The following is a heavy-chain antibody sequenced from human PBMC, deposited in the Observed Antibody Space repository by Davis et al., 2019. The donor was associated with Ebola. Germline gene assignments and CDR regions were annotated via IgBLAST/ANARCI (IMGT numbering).Heavy chain of an antibody. CDR2: IRYDGSNK. V-gene: IGHV3-30*02. CDR1: GFTFSSYG. CDR3: AKDGEIAVAGDLYYYYYYGMDV. Sequence: GGSLRLSCAASGFTFSSYGMHWVRQAPGKGLEWVAYIRYDGSNKYFADSVKGRFTISRDNSKNTLYLQMHSLRAEDTAVYYCAKDGEIAVAGDLYYYYYYGMDVWGQGTTVTVSS. J-gene: IGHJ6*02. D-gene: IGHD6-19*01.